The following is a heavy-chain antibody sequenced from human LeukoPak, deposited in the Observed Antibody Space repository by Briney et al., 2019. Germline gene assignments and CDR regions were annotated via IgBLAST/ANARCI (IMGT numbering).Heavy chain of an antibody. Sequence: GRSLRLSCAASGFTFGGYGMHWVRQAPGKGLEWVSGINWDSDSMDYADSVKGRFTISRDNAKNTLYLQMNSLRAEDTAVYYCAKDSYRYLLRYDNSGYFVHWGQGTLVSVST. J-gene: IGHJ4*02. D-gene: IGHD3-22*01. CDR3: AKDSYRYLLRYDNSGYFVH. CDR1: GFTFGGYG. V-gene: IGHV3-9*01. CDR2: INWDSDSM.